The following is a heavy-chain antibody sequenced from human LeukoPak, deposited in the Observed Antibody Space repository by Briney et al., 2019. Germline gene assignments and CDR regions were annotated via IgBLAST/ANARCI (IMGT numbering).Heavy chain of an antibody. CDR3: AGMIRGVPLDWFDP. D-gene: IGHD3-10*01. V-gene: IGHV4-59*08. CDR1: GGSISNYY. J-gene: IGHJ5*02. CDR2: IYNSGRT. Sequence: SETLSLTCTVSGGSISNYYWSWIRQPPGKGLEWIGYIYNSGRTNYNPSLKSRVTISVDTSRNQFSLKLSSVTAADTAVYYCAGMIRGVPLDWFDPWGQGTLVTVSS.